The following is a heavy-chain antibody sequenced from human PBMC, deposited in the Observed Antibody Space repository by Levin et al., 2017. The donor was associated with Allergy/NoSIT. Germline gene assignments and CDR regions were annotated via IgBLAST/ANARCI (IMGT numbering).Heavy chain of an antibody. CDR3: ARAWDDYGDSRKLDY. CDR2: IYSGGST. J-gene: IGHJ4*02. CDR1: GFTVSNNY. D-gene: IGHD4-17*01. V-gene: IGHV3-66*02. Sequence: PGGSLRLSCAASGFTVSNNYMSWVRQAPGKGLEWVSIIYSGGSTYYADSVKGRFTISRDNSKNTLYLEMNSLRGEDTGVYYCARAWDDYGDSRKLDYWGQGTLVTVSS.